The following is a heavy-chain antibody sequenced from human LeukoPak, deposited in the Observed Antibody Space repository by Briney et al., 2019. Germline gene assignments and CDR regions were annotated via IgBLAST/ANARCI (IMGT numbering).Heavy chain of an antibody. CDR1: GGSISSYY. Sequence: PSETLSLTCTVSGGSISSYYWSWIRQPPGKGLEWIGYIYYSGSTNYNPSLKSRVTISVDTSKNQFSLKLSSVTAADTAVYYCARQVGYCSSTGCYHFDYWGQGTLVTVSS. J-gene: IGHJ4*02. CDR3: ARQVGYCSSTGCYHFDY. D-gene: IGHD2-2*01. CDR2: IYYSGST. V-gene: IGHV4-59*08.